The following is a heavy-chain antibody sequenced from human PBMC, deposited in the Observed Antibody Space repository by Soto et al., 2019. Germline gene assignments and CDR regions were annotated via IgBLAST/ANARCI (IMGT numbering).Heavy chain of an antibody. CDR3: AKDLSGSYRTYYYYGMDV. V-gene: IGHV3-23*01. CDR1: GFTFSSYA. J-gene: IGHJ6*02. Sequence: PGGSLRLSCAASGFTFSSYAMSWVRQAPGKGLEWVSAISGSGGSTYYADSVKGRFTISRDSSKNTLYLQMNSLRAEDTAVYYCAKDLSGSYRTYYYYGMDVWGQGTTVTV. D-gene: IGHD1-26*01. CDR2: ISGSGGST.